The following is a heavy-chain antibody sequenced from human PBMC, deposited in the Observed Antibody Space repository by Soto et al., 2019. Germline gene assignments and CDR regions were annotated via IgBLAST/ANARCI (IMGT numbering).Heavy chain of an antibody. V-gene: IGHV1-69*01. CDR3: STSVYCSTTRCYYYYGLDV. Sequence: QVQLVQSGAEVKKPGSSVKVSCKVSGGTFSSHSINWVRQAPGQGPEWMGGVITIFGTENYAQKFQGRGTITADESTSTAYMELSSLTSEDTALYYCSTSVYCSTTRCYYYYGLDVWGQGTTVIVSS. D-gene: IGHD2-2*01. J-gene: IGHJ6*02. CDR1: GGTFSSHS. CDR2: VITIFGTE.